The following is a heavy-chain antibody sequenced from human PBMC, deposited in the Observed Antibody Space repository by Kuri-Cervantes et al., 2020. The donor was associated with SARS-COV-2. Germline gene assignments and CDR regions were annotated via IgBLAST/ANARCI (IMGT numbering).Heavy chain of an antibody. CDR3: ARDGRTYYDILSGYSISYYFDH. V-gene: IGHV1-18*04. CDR1: GYTFTSYG. CDR2: ISAYNGNT. Sequence: ASVKVSRKLSGYTFTSYGISWVRQAPGQGLEWMGWISAYNGNTNYAQKLQGRVTMTTDTSTSTAYMELRSLRSDDTAVYYCARDGRTYYDILSGYSISYYFDHWGQGALVTVSS. J-gene: IGHJ4*02. D-gene: IGHD3-9*01.